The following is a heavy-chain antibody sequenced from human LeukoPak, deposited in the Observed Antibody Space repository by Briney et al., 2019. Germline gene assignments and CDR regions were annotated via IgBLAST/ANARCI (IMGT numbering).Heavy chain of an antibody. Sequence: SETLSLTCTVSGVSISSYYWSWIRQPPGKGLEWIGYIYYSGSTNYNPSLKSRVTISVDTSKNQFSLKLSSVTAADTAAYYCARGGGTAGDYYYGMDVWGQGTTVTVSS. J-gene: IGHJ6*02. D-gene: IGHD2-15*01. CDR2: IYYSGST. V-gene: IGHV4-59*01. CDR3: ARGGGTAGDYYYGMDV. CDR1: GVSISSYY.